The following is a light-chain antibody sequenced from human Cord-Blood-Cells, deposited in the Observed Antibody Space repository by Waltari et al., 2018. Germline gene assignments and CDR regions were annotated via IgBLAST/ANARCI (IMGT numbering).Light chain of an antibody. Sequence: QSALTQPAPVYGSPGQSVTISHTGTNSDVGSYNLVSWYQQHPGKAPKLFIYECINWPWGVFNRIYGSKSGNTASLTIAGLQAEDEADYDCGSYAGSSTRVFGGGTKLTVL. CDR2: ECI. CDR3: GSYAGSSTRV. V-gene: IGLV2-23*01. CDR1: NSDVGSYNL. J-gene: IGLJ3*02.